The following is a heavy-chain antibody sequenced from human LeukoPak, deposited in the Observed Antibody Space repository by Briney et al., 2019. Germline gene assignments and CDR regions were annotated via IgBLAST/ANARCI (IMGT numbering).Heavy chain of an antibody. J-gene: IGHJ4*02. CDR2: ISYDGSNK. D-gene: IGHD3-22*01. V-gene: IGHV3-30*18. CDR3: AKAISYYDSSGYYPVEGYFDY. Sequence: PGGSQRLSCAASGFTFSSYGMHWVRQAPGKGLEWVAVISYDGSNKYYADSVKGRFTISRDNSKNTLYLQMNSLRAEDTAVYYCAKAISYYDSSGYYPVEGYFDYWGQGTLVTVSS. CDR1: GFTFSSYG.